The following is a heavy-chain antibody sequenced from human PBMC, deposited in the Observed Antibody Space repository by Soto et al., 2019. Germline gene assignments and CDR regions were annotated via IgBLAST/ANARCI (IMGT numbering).Heavy chain of an antibody. CDR1: GFTFSSYA. J-gene: IGHJ4*02. Sequence: EVQLLESGGGLVQPGGSLRLSCAASGFTFSSYAMSWVRQAPGKGLEWVSAISGSGGSTYYADSVKGRFTISRDNSKNTRYLQMNSLRAEVTAVYYCAKDRRGIVVVVAASFDYWGQGTLVTVSS. D-gene: IGHD2-15*01. CDR2: ISGSGGST. V-gene: IGHV3-23*01. CDR3: AKDRRGIVVVVAASFDY.